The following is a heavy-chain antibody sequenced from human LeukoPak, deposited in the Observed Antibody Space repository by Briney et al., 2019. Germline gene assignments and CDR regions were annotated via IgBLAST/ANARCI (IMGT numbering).Heavy chain of an antibody. Sequence: ASVKVSCKSSGYTFTSYGISWVRRAPGQGLEWMGWISGYNGNTKYGQKFQGRVTMTTDTSTSTAYMELRSLTSDDTAVYYCARGRGVVVAAATQYWFDPWGQGTLVTVSS. CDR3: ARGRGVVVAAATQYWFDP. CDR1: GYTFTSYG. V-gene: IGHV1-18*01. J-gene: IGHJ5*02. D-gene: IGHD2-15*01. CDR2: ISGYNGNT.